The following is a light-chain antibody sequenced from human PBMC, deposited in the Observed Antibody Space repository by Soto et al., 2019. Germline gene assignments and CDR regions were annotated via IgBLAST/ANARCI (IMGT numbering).Light chain of an antibody. Sequence: EIVMTQSPATLSVSPGERATLSCRAGQSVSSNLAWYQQKPRQAPRLLIFGASTRATGIPARFSGSGSGTEFTLTISSLQSEDFALYYCQQYNNWPLTFGGGTKVDIK. CDR1: QSVSSN. CDR3: QQYNNWPLT. V-gene: IGKV3D-15*01. J-gene: IGKJ4*01. CDR2: GAS.